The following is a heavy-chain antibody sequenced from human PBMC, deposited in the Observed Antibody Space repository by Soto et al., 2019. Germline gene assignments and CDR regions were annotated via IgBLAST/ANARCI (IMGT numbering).Heavy chain of an antibody. CDR2: ISAYNGNT. D-gene: IGHD3-10*01. J-gene: IGHJ4*02. CDR1: GYTFTSYG. CDR3: AGGVPHELWFVELTSIDY. Sequence: QVQLVQSGAEVKKPGASVKVSCKASGYTFTSYGISWVRQAPGQGLEWMGWISAYNGNTNYAQKLQGRVTMTTDTSTSTAYMELRSRRSDDTAVYYCAGGVPHELWFVELTSIDYWGQGTLVTVSS. V-gene: IGHV1-18*01.